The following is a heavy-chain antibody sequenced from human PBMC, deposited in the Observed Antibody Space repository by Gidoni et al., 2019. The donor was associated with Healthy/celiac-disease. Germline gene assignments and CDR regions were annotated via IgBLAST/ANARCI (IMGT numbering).Heavy chain of an antibody. V-gene: IGHV4-34*01. CDR2: INHSGST. J-gene: IGHJ3*02. D-gene: IGHD2-21*02. CDR3: ARGPVSDWMTSYHDDFDI. CDR1: GGSFSGYY. Sequence: QAQLQQWGAGLLKPSETLSLTFAVSGGSFSGYYWSWIRQPPGKGLEWIGEINHSGSTNYNPSLKSRVTISVDTSKNQFSQKLSSVTAADTAVYYCARGPVSDWMTSYHDDFDIWGQGTMVTVSS.